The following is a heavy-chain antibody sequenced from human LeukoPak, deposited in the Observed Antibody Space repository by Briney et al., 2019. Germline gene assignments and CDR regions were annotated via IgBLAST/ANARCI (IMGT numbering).Heavy chain of an antibody. V-gene: IGHV4-34*01. D-gene: IGHD4-23*01. CDR2: IIHSGRT. J-gene: IGHJ5*02. CDR3: ARGCAVDESTRGGWFDP. CDR1: GGSFSGYH. Sequence: SETLSLTCAVYGGSFSGYHWTWIRQPPGKGLEWIGEIIHSGRTNYNPSLKSRVTISVDTSKNQFSLKVTSVTAADTAVYYCARGCAVDESTRGGWFDPWGQGTLVTVSS.